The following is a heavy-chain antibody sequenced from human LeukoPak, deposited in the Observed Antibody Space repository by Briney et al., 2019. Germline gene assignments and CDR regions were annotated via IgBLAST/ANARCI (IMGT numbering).Heavy chain of an antibody. CDR2: ISTFNGHT. Sequence: GASVKVSCKASGYSFTGYYVHWVRQAPGHGLEWMGWISTFNGHTNYAQSRQDRVTMTTDTSTSTVYMELSSLISDDTAVYYCARVDTVNYYYYMDVWGKGTPVTVSS. CDR3: ARVDTVNYYYYMDV. D-gene: IGHD5-18*01. V-gene: IGHV1-18*04. J-gene: IGHJ6*03. CDR1: GYSFTGYY.